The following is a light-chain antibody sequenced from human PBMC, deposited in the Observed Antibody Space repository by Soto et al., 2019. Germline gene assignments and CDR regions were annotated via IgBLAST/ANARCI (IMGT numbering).Light chain of an antibody. J-gene: IGLJ1*01. CDR3: SSYTDSSNYV. Sequence: QSVLTQPASVSGSPGQSITISCTGTSSDLAIYSYVSWYQQQPGKATKLTIYQVTNRPSGVSNRFSGSRSGNTASLTISGLQAEDEADYYCSSYTDSSNYVFGTGTKVTVL. V-gene: IGLV2-14*01. CDR1: SSDLAIYSY. CDR2: QVT.